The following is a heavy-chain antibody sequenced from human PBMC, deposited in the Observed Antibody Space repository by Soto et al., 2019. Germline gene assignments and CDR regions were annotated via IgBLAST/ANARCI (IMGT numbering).Heavy chain of an antibody. D-gene: IGHD1-26*01. CDR2: VNTSGGCT. CDR3: AREENCRDGIRYSEYVQR. CDR1: GYIFTAYS. V-gene: IGHV1-46*01. Sequence: QVQLVQSGAEVKKPGASVKVSCTASGYIFTAYSMHWVRQAPGQGLEWMGVVNTSGGCTNYAQKFQGSITMTRDTSTSTVYMDLSSLTSEDTAVYYCAREENCRDGIRYSEYVQRWGQGTLFTVSS. J-gene: IGHJ1*01.